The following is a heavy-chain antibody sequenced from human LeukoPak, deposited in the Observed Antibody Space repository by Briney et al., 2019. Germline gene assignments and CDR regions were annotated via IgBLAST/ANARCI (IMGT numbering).Heavy chain of an antibody. D-gene: IGHD3-22*01. CDR2: IYPGDSDT. CDR3: ARRIYDTSGDYMDV. J-gene: IGHJ6*03. V-gene: IGHV5-51*01. CDR1: GYSSTNYW. Sequence: GESLKSSCKVSGYSSTNYWIGCVRRMPGRGLQWLVIIYPGDSDTKYSASFQGRVTISADKSISTAYLQWSSLKASDTAMYYCARRIYDTSGDYMDVWGKGTTVTVSS.